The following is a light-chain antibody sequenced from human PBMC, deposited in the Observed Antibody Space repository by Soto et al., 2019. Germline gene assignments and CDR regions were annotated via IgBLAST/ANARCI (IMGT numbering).Light chain of an antibody. Sequence: IRMTQSPSSLSASTGDRVTITCRASQGISSYLAWYQQKPGKAPKLLIYAASTLQSGVPSRFSGSGSGTDFTLTISCLQSEDFATYYCQQYYSYPAGTFGQGTRLEIK. CDR1: QGISSY. J-gene: IGKJ5*01. CDR3: QQYYSYPAGT. V-gene: IGKV1-8*01. CDR2: AAS.